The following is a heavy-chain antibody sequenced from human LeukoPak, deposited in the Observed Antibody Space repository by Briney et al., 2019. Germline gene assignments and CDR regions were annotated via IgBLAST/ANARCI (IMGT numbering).Heavy chain of an antibody. J-gene: IGHJ6*03. D-gene: IGHD2-15*01. V-gene: IGHV3-11*01. CDR2: ISSSGSTI. Sequence: GGSLRLSCAASGFTFSDYYMSWIRQAPGKGLEWVSYISSSGSTIYYADSVKGRFTISRDHAKYSLYLQMNSLRAEDTAVYYCARLVVVAATGGYYMDVWGKGTTVTVSS. CDR3: ARLVVVAATGGYYMDV. CDR1: GFTFSDYY.